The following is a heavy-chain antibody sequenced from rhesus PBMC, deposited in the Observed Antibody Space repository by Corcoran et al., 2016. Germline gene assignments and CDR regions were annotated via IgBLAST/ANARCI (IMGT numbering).Heavy chain of an antibody. D-gene: IGHD2-2*01. Sequence: EVQLVESGAGLVQPGGSLRLSCAGSGFTFSDYYMFWVRQAPGKGLEGVSVINIGGGSTWYTDAVKGRFTITKDNAKNTLYLQMDSLRAEDTAVYYCAKGGPDIVLDVWGAGVLVTVSS. CDR3: AKGGPDIVLDV. CDR1: GFTFSDYY. V-gene: IGHV3-8*01. CDR2: INIGGGST. J-gene: IGHJ5-1*01.